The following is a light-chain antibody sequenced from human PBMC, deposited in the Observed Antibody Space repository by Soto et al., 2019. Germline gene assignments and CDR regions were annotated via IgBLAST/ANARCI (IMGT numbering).Light chain of an antibody. Sequence: DIQMTQSPSSLSASVGDRVTITCRASESISRHLNWYQQKPGKAPNLLIYAASTLQNGVPSRFSGSGSGTDFTLTISSLQPEDFATYSCKQSYSTLSISFGQGTRLEIK. CDR1: ESISRH. J-gene: IGKJ5*01. V-gene: IGKV1-39*01. CDR2: AAS. CDR3: KQSYSTLSIS.